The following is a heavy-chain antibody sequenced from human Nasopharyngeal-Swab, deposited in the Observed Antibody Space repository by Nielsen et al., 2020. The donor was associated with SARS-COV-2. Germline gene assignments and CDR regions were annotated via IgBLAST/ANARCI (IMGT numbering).Heavy chain of an antibody. CDR1: GGSISSYY. V-gene: IGHV4-59*01. Sequence: GSLRLSCTVSGGSISSYYWSWIRQPPGKGLEWIGYIYYSGSTNCNPSLKSRVTISVDTSKNQFSLKLSSVTAADTAVYYCARSSSGWYDYWGQGTLVTVSS. D-gene: IGHD6-19*01. J-gene: IGHJ4*02. CDR2: IYYSGST. CDR3: ARSSSGWYDY.